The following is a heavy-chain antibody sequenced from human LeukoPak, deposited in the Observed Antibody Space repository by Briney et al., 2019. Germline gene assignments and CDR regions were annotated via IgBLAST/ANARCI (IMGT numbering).Heavy chain of an antibody. CDR3: ARGPYYDF. CDR2: INPNSGGT. CDR1: GYTFTGYY. V-gene: IGHV1-2*02. Sequence: SVTVSRQASGYTFTGYYMHWVRQAPGQGLEWMGWINPNSGGTNYVQKFQDRVTMTWDTSISTAYMELSRLRSDDTALYYCARGPYYDFWGQGTLVTVSS. J-gene: IGHJ4*02.